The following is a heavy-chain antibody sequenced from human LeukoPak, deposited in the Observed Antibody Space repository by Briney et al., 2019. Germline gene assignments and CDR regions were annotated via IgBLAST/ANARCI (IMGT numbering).Heavy chain of an antibody. CDR2: IYYSGST. J-gene: IGHJ4*02. CDR3: ARTSGSYAVNY. Sequence: SETLSLTCTVSGGSISSGDYYWSWIRQPPGKGLEWIGYIYYSGSTNYNPSLKSRVTISVDTSKNQFSLKLSSVTAADTAVYYCARTSGSYAVNYWGQGTLVTVSS. V-gene: IGHV4-61*08. CDR1: GGSISSGDYY. D-gene: IGHD1-26*01.